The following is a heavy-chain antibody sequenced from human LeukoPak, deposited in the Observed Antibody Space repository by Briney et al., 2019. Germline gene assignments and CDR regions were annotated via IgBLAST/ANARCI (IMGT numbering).Heavy chain of an antibody. CDR2: IYYSGST. V-gene: IGHV4-39*01. Sequence: SETLSLTCTVSGGSISSSSYYWGWIRQPPGKGLEWIGSIYYSGSTYYNPSLKSRVTISVDTSKNQFSPKLSSVTAADTAVYYCATFSPPFDYWGQGTLVTVSS. J-gene: IGHJ4*02. CDR3: ATFSPPFDY. CDR1: GGSISSSSYY.